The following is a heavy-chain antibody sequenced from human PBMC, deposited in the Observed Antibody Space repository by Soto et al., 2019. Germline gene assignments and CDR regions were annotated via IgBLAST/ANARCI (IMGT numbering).Heavy chain of an antibody. CDR1: GLTFRSYE. Sequence: PGGSLRLSCAACGLTFRSYEMNWVRQAPGKGMEWVSYISSSGSTIYYADSVKGRFTISRDNAKNSLYLQMNSLRAEDKDVYYCARQRVGDYDYWGQGTLVTVYS. CDR3: ARQRVGDYDY. V-gene: IGHV3-48*03. J-gene: IGHJ4*02. CDR2: ISSSGSTI.